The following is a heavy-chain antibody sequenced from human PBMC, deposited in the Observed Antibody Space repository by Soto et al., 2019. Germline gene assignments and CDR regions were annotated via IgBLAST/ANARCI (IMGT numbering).Heavy chain of an antibody. Sequence: SAKVSCKASGGTFSSYAISWVRQAPGQELEWMGRIIPIFGTANYAQKFQGRVTITADESTSTAYMELSSLRAEDTAVYYCAIRVVPAAKYYYYYGMDVWGQGTTVTVSS. V-gene: IGHV1-69*13. CDR1: GGTFSSYA. CDR3: AIRVVPAAKYYYYYGMDV. D-gene: IGHD2-2*01. J-gene: IGHJ6*02. CDR2: IIPIFGTA.